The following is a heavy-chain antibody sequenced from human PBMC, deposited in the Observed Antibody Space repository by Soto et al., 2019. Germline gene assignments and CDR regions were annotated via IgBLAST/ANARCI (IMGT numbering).Heavy chain of an antibody. D-gene: IGHD5-12*01. Sequence: GASVKLSCKASGYTFTSYYMHWVRQAPGQGLEWMGIINPSGGSTSYAQKFQGRVTMTRDTSTSTVYMELSSLRSEDTAVYYCARDPKREVATIDYYYYGMDVWGQGTTVT. CDR3: ARDPKREVATIDYYYYGMDV. CDR1: GYTFTSYY. V-gene: IGHV1-46*01. J-gene: IGHJ6*02. CDR2: INPSGGST.